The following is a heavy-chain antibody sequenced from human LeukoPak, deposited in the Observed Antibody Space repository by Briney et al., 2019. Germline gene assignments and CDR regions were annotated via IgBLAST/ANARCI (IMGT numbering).Heavy chain of an antibody. CDR3: AKNYGAGSYVRFDP. V-gene: IGHV3-23*01. CDR1: GFAFSSYA. J-gene: IGHJ5*02. D-gene: IGHD3-10*01. CDR2: ISGSGGST. Sequence: GGSLRLSCAASGFAFSSYAMSWVRQAPGKGLEWVSAISGSGGSTYYADSVKGRFTISRDNSKNTLSLQMNSLRAEDTALYYCAKNYGAGSYVRFDPWGQGTLVTVSS.